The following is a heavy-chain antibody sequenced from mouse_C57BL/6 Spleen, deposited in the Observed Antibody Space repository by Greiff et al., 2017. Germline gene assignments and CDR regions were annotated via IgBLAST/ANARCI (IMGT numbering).Heavy chain of an antibody. Sequence: VQLQQSGAELVRPGASVTLSCKASGYTFTDYEMHWVKQTPVHGLEWIGAIDPETGGTAYNQKFTGKAILTADKSSSTAYMELRSQTSEDSAVYYRTRKGHYYGSTYFDYWGQGTTLTVSS. V-gene: IGHV1-15*01. CDR3: TRKGHYYGSTYFDY. CDR2: IDPETGGT. J-gene: IGHJ2*01. D-gene: IGHD1-1*01. CDR1: GYTFTDYE.